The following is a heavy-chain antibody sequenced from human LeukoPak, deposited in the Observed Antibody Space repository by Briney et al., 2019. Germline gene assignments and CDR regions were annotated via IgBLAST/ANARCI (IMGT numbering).Heavy chain of an antibody. J-gene: IGHJ6*03. D-gene: IGHD3-3*01. Sequence: GGSLRLSCVASGFTFSSYWMSWVRQAPGKGLEWVANIKQDESEKYYVDSVKGRFTISRDNAKNSLYLQMNSLRAEDTAVYYCARVGYDFWSGYPDYYYYYMDVWGKGTTVTVSS. CDR2: IKQDESEK. CDR1: GFTFSSYW. V-gene: IGHV3-7*01. CDR3: ARVGYDFWSGYPDYYYYYMDV.